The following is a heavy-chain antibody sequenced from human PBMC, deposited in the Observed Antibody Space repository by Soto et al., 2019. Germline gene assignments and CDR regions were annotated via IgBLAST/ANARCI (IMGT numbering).Heavy chain of an antibody. J-gene: IGHJ4*02. Sequence: HVQLQESGPRLVKPSEPLSLTCSVSAGSISRYYWGWVRQSPGEGLEWIAHISYTVDASYNPSLKSRVTISLDTSKNQIALSLMSVTAADTAVYYCVGSLMSRAMESFDYWGQGTLVTVTS. CDR1: AGSISRYY. CDR2: ISYTVDA. CDR3: VGSLMSRAMESFDY. D-gene: IGHD5-18*01. V-gene: IGHV4-59*01.